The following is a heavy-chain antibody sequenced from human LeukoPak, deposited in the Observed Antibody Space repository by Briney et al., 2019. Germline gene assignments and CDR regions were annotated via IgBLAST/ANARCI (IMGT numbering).Heavy chain of an antibody. J-gene: IGHJ4*02. Sequence: GGSLRLSCAASGFTFSSHEMNWVRQAPGKGLVWLSYISGSGDTMYYADSVRGRFTISRDNAKNSLYLRMNSLRTEDSALYSCARGAVAGTPPVDYWGPGTLVTVSS. V-gene: IGHV3-48*03. CDR2: ISGSGDTM. CDR1: GFTFSSHE. D-gene: IGHD6-19*01. CDR3: ARGAVAGTPPVDY.